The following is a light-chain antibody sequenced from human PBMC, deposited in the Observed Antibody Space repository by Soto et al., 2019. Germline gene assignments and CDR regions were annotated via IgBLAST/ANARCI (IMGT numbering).Light chain of an antibody. CDR3: QQRSNWPPLT. CDR2: DAS. V-gene: IGKV3-11*01. J-gene: IGKJ4*01. CDR1: QSVSSY. Sequence: EIVLTQSPATLSVFPGEKATLSCGASQSVSSYLAWYQQKPGQAPRLLIYDASNRATGIPARFSGSGSGTDFTLTISSLEPEDFAVYYCQQRSNWPPLTFGGGTKVEIK.